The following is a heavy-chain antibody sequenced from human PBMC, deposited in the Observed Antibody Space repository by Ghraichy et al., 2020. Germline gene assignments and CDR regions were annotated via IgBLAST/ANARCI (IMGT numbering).Heavy chain of an antibody. CDR1: GFTFSSYG. D-gene: IGHD3-3*01. V-gene: IGHV3-33*01. CDR2: IWYDGSNK. CDR3: ARSPITTWGPFDY. J-gene: IGHJ4*02. Sequence: GGSLRLSCAASGFTFSSYGMHWVRQAPGKGLEWVAVIWYDGSNKYYADSVKGRFTISRDNSKNTLYLQMNSLRAEDTAVYYCARSPITTWGPFDYWGQGTLVTVSS.